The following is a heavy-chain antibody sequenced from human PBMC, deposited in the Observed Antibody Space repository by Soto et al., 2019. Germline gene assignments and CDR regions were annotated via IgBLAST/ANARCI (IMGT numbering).Heavy chain of an antibody. D-gene: IGHD5-12*01. V-gene: IGHV3-23*01. J-gene: IGHJ4*02. CDR2: ISGSGGST. CDR1: GFTFSSYA. Sequence: GGSLRLSCAASGFTFSSYAMSWVRQAPGKGLEWVSAISGSGGSTYYADSVKGRFTISRDNSKNTLYLQMNSLRAEDTVVYYCAKDLVATINYFDYWGQGTLVTVSS. CDR3: AKDLVATINYFDY.